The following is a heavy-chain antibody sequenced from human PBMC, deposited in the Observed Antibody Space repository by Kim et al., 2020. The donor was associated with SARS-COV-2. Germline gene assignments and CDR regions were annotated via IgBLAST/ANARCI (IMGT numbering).Heavy chain of an antibody. CDR3: AREGLGARVGD. Sequence: SYNPSLKIRVTISIDKSRNQLSLKLTSVTAADTALYYCAREGLGARVGDWGQGTLVTVSS. J-gene: IGHJ4*02. V-gene: IGHV4-4*02. D-gene: IGHD6-6*01.